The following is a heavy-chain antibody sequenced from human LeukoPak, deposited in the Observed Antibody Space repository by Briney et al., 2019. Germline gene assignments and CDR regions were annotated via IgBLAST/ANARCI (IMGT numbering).Heavy chain of an antibody. CDR3: ASGYCSGGHCYYVYFQH. J-gene: IGHJ1*01. CDR1: GFTVSSNY. Sequence: PGGSLRDSCAASGFTVSSNYMSWVRQAPGKGLEWVSAIYSGGNTYYADSVKGRFTISRDNSKNTLYLQMNSLRAEDTAVYYCASGYCSGGHCYYVYFQHWGQGTPVTFSS. V-gene: IGHV3-53*01. CDR2: IYSGGNT. D-gene: IGHD2-15*01.